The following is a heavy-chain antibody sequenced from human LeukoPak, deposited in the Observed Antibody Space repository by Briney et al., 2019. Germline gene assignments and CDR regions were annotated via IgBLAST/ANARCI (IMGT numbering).Heavy chain of an antibody. V-gene: IGHV3-23*01. J-gene: IGHJ4*02. CDR1: GFTFSIYA. D-gene: IGHD3-22*01. Sequence: PEVSLRLSCAASGFTFSIYAMSWVRQAPGKGLEWVSSISSKGELTFYADSVKGRFTISRDNSESTLYLQMNILRAEDTAIYYCTRDRPNYYGSDGHYYRRNGDYWGQGTLVTVSS. CDR3: TRDRPNYYGSDGHYYRRNGDY. CDR2: ISSKGELT.